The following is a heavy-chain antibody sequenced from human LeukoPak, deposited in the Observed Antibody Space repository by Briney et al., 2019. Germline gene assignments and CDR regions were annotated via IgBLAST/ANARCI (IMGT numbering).Heavy chain of an antibody. V-gene: IGHV1-2*02. J-gene: IGHJ4*02. D-gene: IGHD3-10*01. CDR2: INPNSGGT. CDR1: GYTFTVYY. Sequence: ASVRVSCKASGYTFTVYYMHWVRQAPGQGLEWMGWINPNSGGTNYAQKFQGRVTMTRDTSISTAYMELSRLRSDDTAVYYCARDLGEYYGSGSYTTDDYWGQGTLVTVSS. CDR3: ARDLGEYYGSGSYTTDDY.